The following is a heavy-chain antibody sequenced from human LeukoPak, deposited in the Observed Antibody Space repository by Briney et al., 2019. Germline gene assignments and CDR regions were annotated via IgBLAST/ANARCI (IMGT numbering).Heavy chain of an antibody. D-gene: IGHD2-15*01. CDR2: INTNTGDP. CDR1: GYTFTSYA. J-gene: IGHJ4*02. V-gene: IGHV7-4-1*02. CDR3: ATTYYYIAGSYSY. Sequence: ASVKVSCKASGYTFTSYALNWVRQAPGQWLEWMGWINTNTGDPTYAQDFTGRFVFSLDTSVNTAYLQISSLKAEDTAVYYCATTYYYIAGSYSYWGQGTPVTVSS.